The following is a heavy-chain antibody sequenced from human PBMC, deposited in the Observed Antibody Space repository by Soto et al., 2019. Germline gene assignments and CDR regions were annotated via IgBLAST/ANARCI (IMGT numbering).Heavy chain of an antibody. Sequence: GGSLRLSCSASGLSLNDYAMHWVRQAAGKGLKYVSSISSNGVSTYYADSVKGRFTISRDNSKNTVYLQMNSLRVEDTAVYYCVKDRFVNYWGQGALVTVSS. V-gene: IGHV3-64D*06. D-gene: IGHD3-3*01. CDR3: VKDRFVNY. CDR2: ISSNGVST. J-gene: IGHJ4*02. CDR1: GLSLNDYA.